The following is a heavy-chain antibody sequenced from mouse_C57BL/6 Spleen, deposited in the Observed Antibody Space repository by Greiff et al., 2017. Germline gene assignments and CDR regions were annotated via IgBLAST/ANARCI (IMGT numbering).Heavy chain of an antibody. Sequence: EVQLQQSGPELVKPGASVKISCKASGYSFTGYYMNWVKQSPEKSLEWIGEINPSTGGTTYNQKFKAKATLTVDKSSSTAYMQLKSLTSEDSAVYYCARETTVVHFDYWGQGTTLTVSS. CDR2: INPSTGGT. V-gene: IGHV1-42*01. J-gene: IGHJ2*01. D-gene: IGHD1-1*01. CDR3: ARETTVVHFDY. CDR1: GYSFTGYY.